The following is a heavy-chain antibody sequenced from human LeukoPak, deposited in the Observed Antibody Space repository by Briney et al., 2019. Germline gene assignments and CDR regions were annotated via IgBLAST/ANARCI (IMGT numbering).Heavy chain of an antibody. Sequence: GGSLRLSCAASGFTFSSYGMHWVRQAPGKGLEWVAVIWYDGSNKYYADSMKGRFTISRDNSKNTLYLQMNSLRAEDTAVYYCAKEVDVVVPAATHFDYWGQGTLVTVSS. CDR2: IWYDGSNK. CDR3: AKEVDVVVPAATHFDY. CDR1: GFTFSSYG. V-gene: IGHV3-30*02. J-gene: IGHJ4*02. D-gene: IGHD2-2*01.